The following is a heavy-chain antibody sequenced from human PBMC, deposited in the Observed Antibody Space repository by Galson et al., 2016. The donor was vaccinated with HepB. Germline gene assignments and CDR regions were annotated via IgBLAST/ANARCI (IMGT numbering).Heavy chain of an antibody. Sequence: SLRLSCAASGFSFSSYSMNWVRQAPGKGLEWVSYITDSSSIIYYADSVKGRFTISRDNAKNSLYLQMNSLRVEDTAVYYCAREGNGDYDEAFDIWGQGTMVTVSS. J-gene: IGHJ3*02. D-gene: IGHD4-17*01. V-gene: IGHV3-48*01. CDR1: GFSFSSYS. CDR3: AREGNGDYDEAFDI. CDR2: ITDSSSII.